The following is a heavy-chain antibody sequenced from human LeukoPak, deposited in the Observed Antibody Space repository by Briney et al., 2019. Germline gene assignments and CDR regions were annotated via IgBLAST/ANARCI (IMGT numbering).Heavy chain of an antibody. V-gene: IGHV4-34*01. Sequence: SETLSLTCAVYGGSFSGYHWTWIRQSPGKGLEWIGDINPSGSTYYNPSLKSRLTISVDTSKNQFSLKLRSVTAADTAVYYCARGRHDITMIVVVMTSISYYLDVWGKRTTVTVS. J-gene: IGHJ6*03. CDR1: GGSFSGYH. D-gene: IGHD3-22*01. CDR3: ARGRHDITMIVVVMTSISYYLDV. CDR2: INPSGST.